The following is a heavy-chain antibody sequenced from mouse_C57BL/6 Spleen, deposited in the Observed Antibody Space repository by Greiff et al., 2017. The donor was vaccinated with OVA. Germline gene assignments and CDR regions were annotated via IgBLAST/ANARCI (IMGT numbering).Heavy chain of an antibody. D-gene: IGHD1-1*01. CDR1: GFTFSSYA. CDR3: TRVYYYGSSPYFDY. V-gene: IGHV5-9-1*02. J-gene: IGHJ2*01. Sequence: EVQRVESGEGLVKPGGSLKLSCAASGFTFSSYAMSWVRQTPEKRLEWVAYISSGGDYIYYADTVKGRFTISRDNARNTLYLQMSSLKSEDTAMYYCTRVYYYGSSPYFDYWGQGTTLTVSS. CDR2: ISSGGDYI.